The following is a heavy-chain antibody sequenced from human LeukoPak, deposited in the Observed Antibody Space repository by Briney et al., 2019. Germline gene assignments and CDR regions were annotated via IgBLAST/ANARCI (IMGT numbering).Heavy chain of an antibody. CDR3: AKDLYSSGWYSTHHYHYGMDV. CDR1: GFTFSSYA. CDR2: ISGSGGST. J-gene: IGHJ6*02. Sequence: PGGSLRLSCAASGFTFSSYAMSWVRQAPGKGLEWVSAISGSGGSTYYADSVKGRFTISRDNSKNTLYLQMNSLRAEDTAVYYCAKDLYSSGWYSTHHYHYGMDVWGQGTTVTVSS. D-gene: IGHD6-19*01. V-gene: IGHV3-23*01.